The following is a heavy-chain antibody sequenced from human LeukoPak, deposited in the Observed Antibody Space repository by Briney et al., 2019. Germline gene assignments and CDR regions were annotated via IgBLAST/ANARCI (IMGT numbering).Heavy chain of an antibody. CDR2: INPNGRGT. CDR3: VRGGFWSGYPASYYMDV. J-gene: IGHJ6*03. Sequence: ASVKVSCKASGYTFTGDYIHWVRQAPGQGLEYMGWINPNGRGTNYVQKFQGRVTLTRDTSISTAYMELTRLRSDDTAVYYCVRGGFWSGYPASYYMDVWGTGTTVTVSS. V-gene: IGHV1-2*02. D-gene: IGHD3-3*01. CDR1: GYTFTGDY.